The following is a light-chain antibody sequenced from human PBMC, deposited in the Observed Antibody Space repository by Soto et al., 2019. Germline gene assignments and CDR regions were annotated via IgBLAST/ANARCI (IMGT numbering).Light chain of an antibody. V-gene: IGKV1-6*01. CDR3: LQYCNSPFT. J-gene: IGKJ3*01. CDR1: QGIRND. CDR2: DAS. Sequence: AIQMTQSPSSLSATVGDRVTITCRASQGIRNDLGWYQQKPGKAPSLLLSDASSLHSGVPSRFSGSGSGTDFTLTISRLQPEDFATYYCLQYCNSPFTFGPGTKVDIK.